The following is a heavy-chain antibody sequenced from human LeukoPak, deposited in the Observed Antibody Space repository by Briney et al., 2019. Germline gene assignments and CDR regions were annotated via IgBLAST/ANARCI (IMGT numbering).Heavy chain of an antibody. D-gene: IGHD3-22*01. J-gene: IGHJ4*02. CDR3: ATPYYYDSSLDY. CDR1: GYTFTVYY. V-gene: IGHV1-2*02. Sequence: ASVTVSFKASGYTFTVYYMHWVGQAPGQGGEWVGWINPKNGGSNYAQKFQGRVTITRDRAISTAYMELSRLTSDDTAVYYCATPYYYDSSLDYWGQGTLVTVSS. CDR2: INPKNGGS.